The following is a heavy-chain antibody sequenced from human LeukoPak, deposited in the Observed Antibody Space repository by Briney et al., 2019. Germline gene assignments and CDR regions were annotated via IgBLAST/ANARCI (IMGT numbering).Heavy chain of an antibody. V-gene: IGHV3-48*01. CDR2: ISSSSSTI. CDR1: GFTFSSYS. Sequence: GGSLRLSCAAPGFTFSSYSMNWVRQAPGKGLEWVSYISSSSSTIYYADSVKGRFTISRDNAKNSLYLQMNSLRAEDTAVYYCARVYCSGGSCYDLGIPFDYWGQGTLVTVSS. D-gene: IGHD2-15*01. CDR3: ARVYCSGGSCYDLGIPFDY. J-gene: IGHJ4*02.